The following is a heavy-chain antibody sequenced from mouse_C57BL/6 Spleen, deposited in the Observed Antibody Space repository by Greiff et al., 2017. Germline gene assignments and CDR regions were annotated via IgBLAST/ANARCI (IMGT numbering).Heavy chain of an antibody. Sequence: VQLQQSGAELARPGASVKMSCKASGYTFTSYTMHWVKQRPGQGLEWIGNINPSSGYTKYNQKFKDKATLTVDKSSSTAYMQLSSLTSEDSAVSNFAKSKDYSSYFAMDYWGQGTSVTVSS. CDR1: GYTFTSYT. D-gene: IGHD2-5*01. CDR3: AKSKDYSSYFAMDY. V-gene: IGHV1-4*01. J-gene: IGHJ4*01. CDR2: INPSSGYT.